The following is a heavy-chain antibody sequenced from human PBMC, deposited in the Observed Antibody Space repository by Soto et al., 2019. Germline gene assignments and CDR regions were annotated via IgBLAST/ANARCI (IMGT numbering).Heavy chain of an antibody. J-gene: IGHJ4*02. Sequence: GGSLSLSCAASGFTFSSYGMHWVRQAPGKGLEWVAIISYDGSNKYYADSVKGRFTISRDFSKNTLYLQMNSLKPEDTAVYYCARRQNFALDYWGQGTLVTVSS. V-gene: IGHV3-30*03. D-gene: IGHD1-7*01. CDR1: GFTFSSYG. CDR2: ISYDGSNK. CDR3: ARRQNFALDY.